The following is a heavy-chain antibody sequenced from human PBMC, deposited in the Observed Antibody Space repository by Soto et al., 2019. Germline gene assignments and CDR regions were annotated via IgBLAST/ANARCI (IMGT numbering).Heavy chain of an antibody. CDR3: ARAIAVAGRAYYYFDY. CDR1: GGSFSGYY. V-gene: IGHV4-34*01. Sequence: SETLSLTCAVYGGSFSGYYWSWIRQPPGKGLEWIGEINHSGSTNYNPSLKSRVTISVDTSKNQFSLKLSSVTAADTAVYYCARAIAVAGRAYYYFDYWGQGTLVTVSS. D-gene: IGHD6-19*01. CDR2: INHSGST. J-gene: IGHJ4*02.